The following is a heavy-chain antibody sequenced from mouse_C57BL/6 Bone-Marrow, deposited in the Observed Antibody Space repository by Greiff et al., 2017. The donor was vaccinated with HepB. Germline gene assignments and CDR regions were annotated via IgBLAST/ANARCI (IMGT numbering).Heavy chain of an antibody. CDR3: ASKGDYYGSSYWYFDV. V-gene: IGHV1-59*01. CDR2: IDPSDSYT. D-gene: IGHD1-1*01. Sequence: QVQLQQPGAELVRPGTSVKLSCKASGYTFTSYWMHWVKQRPGQGLEWIVVIDPSDSYTNYNQKFKGKATLTVDTSSSTAYMQLSSLTSEDSAVYYCASKGDYYGSSYWYFDVWGTGTTVTVSS. CDR1: GYTFTSYW. J-gene: IGHJ1*03.